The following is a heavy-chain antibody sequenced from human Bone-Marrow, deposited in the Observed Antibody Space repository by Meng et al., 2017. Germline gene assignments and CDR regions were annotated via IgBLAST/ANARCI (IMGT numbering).Heavy chain of an antibody. CDR2: IYHSGST. CDR1: GYSISSGHY. V-gene: IGHV4-38-2*01. Sequence: GSLRLSCAVSGYSISSGHYWGWIRQPPGKGLEWIGSIYHSGSTYYNPSLKSRVTISVDTSKNQFSLKLSSVTAADTAVYYCARVGSGLSNSSGWYLVYWGQGTLVTVSS. CDR3: ARVGSGLSNSSGWYLVY. D-gene: IGHD6-19*01. J-gene: IGHJ4*02.